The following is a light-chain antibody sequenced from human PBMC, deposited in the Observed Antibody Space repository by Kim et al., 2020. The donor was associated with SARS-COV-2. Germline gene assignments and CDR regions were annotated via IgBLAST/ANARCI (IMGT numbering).Light chain of an antibody. Sequence: GQKFTISCSGSSSNIGKNSVSWYQQLPGTAPKLLIYDNNKRPSGIPDRFAGSKSGTSATLGITGLQTGDEADYYCGTWDSSLSAVVFGGGTQLTVL. V-gene: IGLV1-51*01. J-gene: IGLJ2*01. CDR2: DNN. CDR1: SSNIGKNS. CDR3: GTWDSSLSAVV.